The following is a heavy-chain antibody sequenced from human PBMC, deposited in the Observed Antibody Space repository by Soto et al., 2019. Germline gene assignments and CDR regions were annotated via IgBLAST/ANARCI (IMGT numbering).Heavy chain of an antibody. Sequence: LSLSCVFSGFFFNPYGMSWVRQPPVKGLEWVSSISGGGGSTYYAESVKGRFTISRDNSKNTLYLQMNRLRDEDTAVFYCAIPTEYCSGANCYFPFCYWGQGTLVTVSS. CDR3: AIPTEYCSGANCYFPFCY. CDR2: ISGGGGST. D-gene: IGHD2-15*01. V-gene: IGHV3-23*01. J-gene: IGHJ4*02. CDR1: GFFFNPYG.